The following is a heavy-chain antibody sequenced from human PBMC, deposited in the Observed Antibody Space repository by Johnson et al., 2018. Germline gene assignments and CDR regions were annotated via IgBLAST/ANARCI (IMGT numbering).Heavy chain of an antibody. D-gene: IGHD4-17*01. CDR1: GFTFSSYA. J-gene: IGHJ6*03. CDR2: LSGSGGTT. Sequence: QLVESGGGLVQPGGSLRLSCAASGFTFSSYAMCWVRQAPGKGLEWVAALSGSGGTTYYADSVKGRLTISSDSAKNSLYLQMKRRRAEDPALYYCARDGGVWHGDHYYYYCMDVWGKGTTVTVSS. V-gene: IGHV3-23*04. CDR3: ARDGGVWHGDHYYYYCMDV.